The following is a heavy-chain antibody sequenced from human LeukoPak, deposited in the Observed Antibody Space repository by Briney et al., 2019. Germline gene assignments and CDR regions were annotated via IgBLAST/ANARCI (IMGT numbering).Heavy chain of an antibody. J-gene: IGHJ3*02. Sequence: SETLSLTCTVSGGSISSYYWSWIRQPPGKGLEWIGYIYYSGSTNYSPSLKSRVTISVDTSKNQFSLKLSSVTAADTAVYYCARLRYSYGSVGLAFDIWGQGTMVTVSS. CDR2: IYYSGST. V-gene: IGHV4-59*08. CDR1: GGSISSYY. D-gene: IGHD5-18*01. CDR3: ARLRYSYGSVGLAFDI.